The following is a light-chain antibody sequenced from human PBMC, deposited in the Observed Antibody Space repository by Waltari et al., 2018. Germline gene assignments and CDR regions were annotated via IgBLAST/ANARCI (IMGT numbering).Light chain of an antibody. CDR2: DVS. V-gene: IGLV2-11*01. Sequence: QSALTQPRSVSGSPGQSVTISCTGTSSDVGGYNYVSWYQQHPGKDPKLMIYDVSKRPSGVPDRFAGSKSGNTASLTISGLQAEDEADYYCCSYAGSYKPVFGGGTKLTVL. CDR1: SSDVGGYNY. J-gene: IGLJ2*01. CDR3: CSYAGSYKPV.